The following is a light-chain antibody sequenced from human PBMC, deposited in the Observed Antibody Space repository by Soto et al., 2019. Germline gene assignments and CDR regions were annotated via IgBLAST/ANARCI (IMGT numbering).Light chain of an antibody. CDR3: QSYDSSLSGSVV. Sequence: QSVLTQPPSVSAAPGQKVTISCSGSSSNIGNNYVSWYQQLPGTAPTLLIYGNSNRPSGVPDRFSGSKSGTSASLAITGLQAEDEADYYCQSYDSSLSGSVVFGGGTKGTVL. CDR2: GNS. J-gene: IGLJ2*01. CDR1: SSNIGNNY. V-gene: IGLV1-40*01.